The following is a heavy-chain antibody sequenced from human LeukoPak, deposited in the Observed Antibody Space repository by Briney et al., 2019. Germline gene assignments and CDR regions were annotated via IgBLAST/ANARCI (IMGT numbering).Heavy chain of an antibody. V-gene: IGHV3-21*01. CDR3: ARGRNYYYMDV. CDR2: NSGSNSYI. J-gene: IGHJ6*03. Sequence: GGSLRLSCAASGLTFSSYTMDWVRQAAGRGLEWDSYNSGSNSYIYDADSMKGRFTISRDNAKNSLYLQMNSLRAEDTAVYYCARGRNYYYMDVWGKGTTVTVSS. CDR1: GLTFSSYT.